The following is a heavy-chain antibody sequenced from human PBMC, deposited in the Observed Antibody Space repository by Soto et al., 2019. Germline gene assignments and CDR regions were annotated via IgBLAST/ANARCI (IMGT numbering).Heavy chain of an antibody. D-gene: IGHD2-2*01. Sequence: WGSLRLSCATSVFTFSNYGMQWVRQAPGKGLDLVAVISNDGNYKHHADSVKGRFTISRDNSKNTLYLQMNSLGAEDTAVYYCAKDVSTSWYGADYWGQGTLVTVSS. CDR3: AKDVSTSWYGADY. CDR2: ISNDGNYK. J-gene: IGHJ4*02. CDR1: VFTFSNYG. V-gene: IGHV3-30*18.